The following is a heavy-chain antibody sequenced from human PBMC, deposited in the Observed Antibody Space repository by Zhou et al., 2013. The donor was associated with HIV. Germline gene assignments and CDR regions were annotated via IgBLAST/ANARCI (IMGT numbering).Heavy chain of an antibody. V-gene: IGHV1-69*04. J-gene: IGHJ4*02. CDR1: GGTFSSNA. CDR3: ARDPGSGYDPGFFDY. CDR2: IIPVLLMA. D-gene: IGHD5-12*01. Sequence: QVQLLQSGAEVKRPGSSVKVSCKASGGTFSSNAITWVRQAPGQGLEWMGRIIPVLLMANYAQKFQGRVTITADESTTTAYMELRSLRSDDTAVYYCARDPGSGYDPGFFDYWGQGTLVTVSS.